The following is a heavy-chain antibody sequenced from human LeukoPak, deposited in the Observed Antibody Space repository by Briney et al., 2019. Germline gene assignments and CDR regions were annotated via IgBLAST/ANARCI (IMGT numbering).Heavy chain of an antibody. J-gene: IGHJ5*02. V-gene: IGHV1-2*02. CDR1: GYTFTGYY. D-gene: IGHD6-13*01. Sequence: ASVKVSCKASGYTFTGYYMHWVRQAPGQGLEWMGWINPNSGGTNYAQKFQGRVTMTRDTSISTAYMELSRLRSDDTAVYYCASRSSSSWSWFDPWGQGTLVTVSS. CDR3: ASRSSSSWSWFDP. CDR2: INPNSGGT.